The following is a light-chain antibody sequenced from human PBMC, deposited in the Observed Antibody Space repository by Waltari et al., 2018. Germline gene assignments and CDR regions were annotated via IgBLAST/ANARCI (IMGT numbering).Light chain of an antibody. V-gene: IGLV2-11*01. CDR2: NVS. CDR3: CSYAGNYLRV. Sequence: QSALTQPRSLSGSPSQSVTISCTGTSSDVGGSTYVSWYQQYPGRAPKVVIYNVSKRPSGVPDRFSGSKSGNTASLTISGLQAEDEADYYCCSYAGNYLRVFGGGTRLTVL. CDR1: SSDVGGSTY. J-gene: IGLJ3*02.